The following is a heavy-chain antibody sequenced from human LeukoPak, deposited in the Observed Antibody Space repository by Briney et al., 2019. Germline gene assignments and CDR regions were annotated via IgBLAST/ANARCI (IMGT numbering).Heavy chain of an antibody. CDR3: AKDIGSSYPGFRFDY. D-gene: IGHD3-22*01. Sequence: GGSLRLSCVGSGFMFHDYVMHWVRQAPGKGLQWVSGISWNSGSIGYGDSVKGRFTISRDNAKNSLYLQMNSLRAEDTALYHCAKDIGSSYPGFRFDYWGQGTLVTVSS. CDR2: ISWNSGSI. CDR1: GFMFHDYV. V-gene: IGHV3-9*01. J-gene: IGHJ4*02.